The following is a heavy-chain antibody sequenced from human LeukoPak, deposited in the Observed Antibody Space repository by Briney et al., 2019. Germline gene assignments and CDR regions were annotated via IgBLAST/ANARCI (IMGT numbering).Heavy chain of an antibody. CDR2: IYYSGST. D-gene: IGHD3-22*01. V-gene: IGHV4-59*01. CDR1: GGSISSYY. CDR3: AGSGYYYDGSGLDY. J-gene: IGHJ4*02. Sequence: PSETLSLTCTVSGGSISSYYWSWIRQPPGKGLEWIGYIYYSGSTNYNPSLKSRVTISVDTSKNQFSLKLSSVTAADTAVYYCAGSGYYYDGSGLDYWGQGTLVTVSS.